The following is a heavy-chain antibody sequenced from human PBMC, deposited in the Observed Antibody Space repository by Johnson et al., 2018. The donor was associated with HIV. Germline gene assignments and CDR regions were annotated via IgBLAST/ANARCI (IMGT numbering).Heavy chain of an antibody. CDR1: GFTFSSYG. Sequence: VQLVESGGGVVQPGRSLRLSSAASGFTFSSYGMHWVRQAPGKGLEWVAVISYDGSNKYYADSVTGRFTISRDNSKNTLYLQMNSLRAEDTAVYYCARAPYYYDSSGEGAFDIWGQGTLVTVSS. CDR3: ARAPYYYDSSGEGAFDI. V-gene: IGHV3-30*03. CDR2: ISYDGSNK. J-gene: IGHJ3*02. D-gene: IGHD3-22*01.